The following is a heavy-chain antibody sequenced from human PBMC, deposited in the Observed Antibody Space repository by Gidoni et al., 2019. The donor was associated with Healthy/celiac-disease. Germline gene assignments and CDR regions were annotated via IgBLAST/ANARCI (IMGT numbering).Heavy chain of an antibody. Sequence: QVQLQESGPGLVKPSQTLSLTCTVSGGPISSGGYYWSWIRQHPGKGLEWIGYIYYSGSTYYNPSLKSRVTISVDTSKNQFSLKLSSVTAADTAVYYCARALMGDWNDAFFFDYWGQGTLVTVSS. D-gene: IGHD1-1*01. CDR2: IYYSGST. J-gene: IGHJ4*02. CDR3: ARALMGDWNDAFFFDY. CDR1: GGPISSGGYY. V-gene: IGHV4-31*03.